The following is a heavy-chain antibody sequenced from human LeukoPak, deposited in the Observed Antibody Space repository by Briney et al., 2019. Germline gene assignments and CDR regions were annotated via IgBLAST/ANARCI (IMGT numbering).Heavy chain of an antibody. J-gene: IGHJ4*02. CDR2: INPNSGGT. Sequence: GASVKVSCKASGYTFTGYYMHWVRQAPGQGLEWMGWINPNSGGTNYAQKFQGWVTMTRDTSISTAYMELSRLRSDDTAVYYCARGRGGSCSSTSCYEADLDYWGQGTLVTVSS. D-gene: IGHD2-2*01. CDR3: ARGRGGSCSSTSCYEADLDY. V-gene: IGHV1-2*04. CDR1: GYTFTGYY.